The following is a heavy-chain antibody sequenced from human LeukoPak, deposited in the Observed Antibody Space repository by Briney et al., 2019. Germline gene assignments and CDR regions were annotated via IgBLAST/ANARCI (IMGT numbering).Heavy chain of an antibody. J-gene: IGHJ6*02. CDR1: GFAFSDSW. CDR2: MNQDGSAK. D-gene: IGHD3-16*01. V-gene: IGHV3-7*01. Sequence: GGSLRLSCATSGFAFSDSWMSWVRQAPGKGLEWVANMNQDGSAKDYVDSVKGRFTISRDNARNSLYLQMSSLRAEDTAVYYCATYTHWVAGDVWGQGTTVTVSS. CDR3: ATYTHWVAGDV.